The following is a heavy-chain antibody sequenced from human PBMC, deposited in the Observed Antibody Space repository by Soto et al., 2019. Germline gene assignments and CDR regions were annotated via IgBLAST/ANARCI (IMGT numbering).Heavy chain of an antibody. CDR3: ARGADGDWQFAS. V-gene: IGHV1-69*08. J-gene: IGHJ4*02. Sequence: QVQLVQSGAEVKKPGSSVKVSCKASGGTFSIYTVTWVRQAPGQGLEWVGRIIPILATANYAQKFRGRVTITADKSTGTAYMELSSLRSEDTAMYYCARGADGDWQFASWGQGTLVTVSS. D-gene: IGHD4-17*01. CDR1: GGTFSIYT. CDR2: IIPILATA.